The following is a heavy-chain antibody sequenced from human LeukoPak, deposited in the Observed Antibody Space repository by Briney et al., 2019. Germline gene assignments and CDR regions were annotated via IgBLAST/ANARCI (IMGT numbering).Heavy chain of an antibody. CDR2: IYYSGST. CDR3: ARRGYGSGSFNRYYFDY. V-gene: IGHV4-39*01. J-gene: IGHJ4*02. Sequence: PSETLSLTCTVSGGSISSSPYYWGWIRQPPGKGLEWIGNIYYSGSTYYNPSLKTRVTISLDTSKNQFSLKLTSVTAADTAVYYCARRGYGSGSFNRYYFDYWGQGTLVTVSS. D-gene: IGHD3-10*01. CDR1: GGSISSSPYY.